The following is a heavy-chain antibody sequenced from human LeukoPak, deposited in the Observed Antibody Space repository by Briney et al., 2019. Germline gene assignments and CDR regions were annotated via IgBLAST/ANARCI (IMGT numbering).Heavy chain of an antibody. J-gene: IGHJ4*02. D-gene: IGHD3-16*01. CDR3: ARDRAAGAYPWYFDY. CDR1: GFTFTDYF. Sequence: GGSLRLSCAASGFTFTDYFMNWIRQAPGKGLEWVSVIYSGGSTYYADSVKGRFTISRDNSKNTLYLQMNSLRAEDTAVYYCARDRAAGAYPWYFDYWGQGTLVTVSS. V-gene: IGHV3-66*01. CDR2: IYSGGST.